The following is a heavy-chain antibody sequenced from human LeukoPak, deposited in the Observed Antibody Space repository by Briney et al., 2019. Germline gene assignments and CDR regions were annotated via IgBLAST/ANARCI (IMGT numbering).Heavy chain of an antibody. V-gene: IGHV4-59*01. CDR2: VHYGGST. CDR1: GGSMTTYY. J-gene: IGHJ4*01. Sequence: SETLSLTCSVSGGSMTTYYWTWIRQPPGKGLEWIGYVHYGGSTNYNPSLKSRVTMSEDTSTNQFSLKLSSVNAADTAVYYCARGVGATHFDYWGHGTLVTVSS. D-gene: IGHD1-26*01. CDR3: ARGVGATHFDY.